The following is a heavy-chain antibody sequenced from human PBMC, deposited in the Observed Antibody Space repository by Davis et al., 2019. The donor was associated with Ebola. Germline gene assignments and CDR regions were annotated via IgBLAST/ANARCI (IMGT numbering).Heavy chain of an antibody. CDR2: ISYDGSNK. Sequence: PGGSLRLSCAASGFTFSSYAMHWVRQAPGKGLEWVAVISYDGSNKYYADSVKGRFTISRDNSKNTLYLQMNSLRAEDTAVYYCLWFGADWGQGTLVTVSS. V-gene: IGHV3-30-3*01. CDR3: LWFGAD. CDR1: GFTFSSYA. J-gene: IGHJ4*02. D-gene: IGHD3-10*01.